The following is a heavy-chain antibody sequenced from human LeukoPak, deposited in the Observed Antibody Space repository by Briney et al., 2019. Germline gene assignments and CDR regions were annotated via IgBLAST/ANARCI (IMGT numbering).Heavy chain of an antibody. V-gene: IGHV1-2*02. Sequence: ASVKLSCKSSGYTFTGYYMHWVRQPPGQGLEWMGWINPNSDGTNYAQKFQRRVTMTRDTSISTAYIELSRLRYDDTAAYYCARRNRRYSGSWYVDYWGQGTLVTVSS. CDR1: GYTFTGYY. CDR2: INPNSDGT. J-gene: IGHJ4*02. D-gene: IGHD6-13*01. CDR3: ARRNRRYSGSWYVDY.